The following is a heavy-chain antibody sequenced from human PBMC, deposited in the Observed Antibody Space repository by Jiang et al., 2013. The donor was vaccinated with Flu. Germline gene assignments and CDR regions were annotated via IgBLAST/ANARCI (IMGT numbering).Heavy chain of an antibody. D-gene: IGHD6-6*01. V-gene: IGHV4-61*01. CDR1: GGSVSSKSYY. CDR3: ASSPPARPRSGQFDP. J-gene: IGHJ5*02. Sequence: GLVKPSETLSLTCTVSGGSVSSKSYYWSWIRQPPGKGLEWIGYIYYSGSTNYNPSLKSRVTISVDTSKNQFSLKLSSVTAADTAVYYCASSPPARPRSGQFDPWGQGTLVTVSS. CDR2: IYYSGST.